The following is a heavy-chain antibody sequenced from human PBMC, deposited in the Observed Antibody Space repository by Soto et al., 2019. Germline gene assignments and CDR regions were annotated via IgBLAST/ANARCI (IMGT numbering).Heavy chain of an antibody. CDR2: ISPYSGYT. Sequence: ASVKVSCKGFGYSFMKYGINWVRQAPGQGLEWVGWISPYSGYTHSAQKFHGRLTLTTDTAASTAYMELRILRSADTALYYCAREASVLIPAAQPSRFDSWGQGTMVTVSS. V-gene: IGHV1-18*01. CDR3: AREASVLIPAAQPSRFDS. CDR1: GYSFMKYG. J-gene: IGHJ4*02. D-gene: IGHD2-2*01.